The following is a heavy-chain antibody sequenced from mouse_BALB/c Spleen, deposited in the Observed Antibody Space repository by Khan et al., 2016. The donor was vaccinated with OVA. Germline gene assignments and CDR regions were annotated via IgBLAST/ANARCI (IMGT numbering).Heavy chain of an antibody. CDR1: GYTFTTYW. Sequence: QVQLQQSGADLAKPGASVKMSCTASGYTFTTYWIHWIKQRPGQGLEWIGNINPTTGYTEYNQNFKDKATLTADESSSTAYLQLNSLTSADSAVYYSAGRGLYGIVTYWGQGTLVTGSA. J-gene: IGHJ3*01. CDR2: INPTTGYT. D-gene: IGHD2-10*02. CDR3: AGRGLYGIVTY. V-gene: IGHV1-7*01.